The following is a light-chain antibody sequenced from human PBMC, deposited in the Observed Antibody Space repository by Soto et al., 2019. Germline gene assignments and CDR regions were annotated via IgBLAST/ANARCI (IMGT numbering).Light chain of an antibody. CDR2: SND. V-gene: IGLV1-44*01. CDR1: NSNIGRND. CDR3: AAWDDTLRARV. J-gene: IGLJ2*01. Sequence: QSALAQPPSASGTPGQRVTISCSGSNSNIGRNDVTWYQQVPGTAPQCLIYSNDQRPSGVPDRISGSRSGTSASLVISGLQSGDEAEYYCAAWDDTLRARVFGGGTKLTVL.